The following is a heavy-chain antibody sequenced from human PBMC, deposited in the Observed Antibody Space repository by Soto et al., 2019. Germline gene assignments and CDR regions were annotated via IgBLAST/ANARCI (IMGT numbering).Heavy chain of an antibody. CDR2: ISGTSDYI. CDR3: ARDHRYCSGSSCRPYYYYYGMDV. CDR1: GLTFSSNS. D-gene: IGHD2-15*01. J-gene: IGHJ6*02. V-gene: IGHV3-21*01. Sequence: GGLLRLSCAASGLTFSSNSMNWVRQAPGRGREWVAAISGTSDYIYSADSVKGRFTIHRDNAKTSLSIQMNSRRAEDAAVYYCARDHRYCSGSSCRPYYYYYGMDVWGQGTTVTVSS.